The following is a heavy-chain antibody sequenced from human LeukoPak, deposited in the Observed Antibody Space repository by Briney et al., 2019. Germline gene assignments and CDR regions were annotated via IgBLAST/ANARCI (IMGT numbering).Heavy chain of an antibody. CDR1: GFTFSSYS. CDR2: ISSSSSYI. V-gene: IGHV3-21*01. D-gene: IGHD1-26*01. J-gene: IGHJ4*02. CDR3: AREAIPQSGSPDY. Sequence: GESLKISCAASGFTFSSYSMNWVRQAPGKGLEWVSSISSSSSYIYYADSVKGRFTISRDNAKNSLYLQMNSLRAEDTAVYYCAREAIPQSGSPDYWGQGTLVTVSS.